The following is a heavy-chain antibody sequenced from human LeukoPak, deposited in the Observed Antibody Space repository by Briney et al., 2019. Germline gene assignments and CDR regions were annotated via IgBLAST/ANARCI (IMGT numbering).Heavy chain of an antibody. D-gene: IGHD3-9*01. CDR3: ARDYFAGGWMVDAFDM. V-gene: IGHV1-69*05. Sequence: AASVKVSCKASVYSFTSYGINWVRQAPGPGIEWLGRIIPIIGTANYAQRFQGRVTITTDESTSTAYMELSSLRSEDRGVYYCARDYFAGGWMVDAFDMWGEGTMVTRSS. J-gene: IGHJ3*02. CDR1: VYSFTSYG. CDR2: IIPIIGTA.